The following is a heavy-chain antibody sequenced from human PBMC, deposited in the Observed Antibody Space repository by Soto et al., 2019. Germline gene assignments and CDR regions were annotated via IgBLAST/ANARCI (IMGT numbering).Heavy chain of an antibody. D-gene: IGHD3-9*01. CDR1: GFTFSSYA. CDR2: ISGSGGST. V-gene: IGHV3-23*01. CDR3: AKDLIDFDWLLEGAYYYYYGMDV. J-gene: IGHJ6*02. Sequence: PGGSLRLSCAASGFTFSSYAMSWVRQAPGKGLEWVSAISGSGGSTYYADSVKGRFTISRDNSKNTLYLQMNSLRAEDTAVYYCAKDLIDFDWLLEGAYYYYYGMDVWGQGTTVTVSS.